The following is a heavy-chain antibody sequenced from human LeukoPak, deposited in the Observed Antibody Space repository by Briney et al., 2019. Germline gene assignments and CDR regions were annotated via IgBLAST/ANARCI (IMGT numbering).Heavy chain of an antibody. CDR3: ARGRAISIFGVVTIDAFDI. D-gene: IGHD3-3*01. CDR2: INHSGST. Sequence: PSETLSLTCAVYGGSFSGYYWSWIRQPPGKGLEWIGEINHSGSTNYNPSLKSRVTISVDTSKNQFSLELSSVTAADTAVYYCARGRAISIFGVVTIDAFDIWGQGTMVTVSS. V-gene: IGHV4-34*01. CDR1: GGSFSGYY. J-gene: IGHJ3*02.